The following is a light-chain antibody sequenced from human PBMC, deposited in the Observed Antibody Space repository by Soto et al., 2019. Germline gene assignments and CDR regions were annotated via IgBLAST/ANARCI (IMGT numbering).Light chain of an antibody. CDR2: EGT. J-gene: IGLJ1*01. CDR3: CSYAGSRIYV. V-gene: IGLV2-23*01. Sequence: QSALTQPASVSGSPGQSITISCTGTSSDVGSYNLVSWYQEHPGKAPKVLIYEGTKRPSGVSNRFSGSKSGNTASLTISGLQAEDEADYYCCSYAGSRIYVFGTGTKLTV. CDR1: SSDVGSYNL.